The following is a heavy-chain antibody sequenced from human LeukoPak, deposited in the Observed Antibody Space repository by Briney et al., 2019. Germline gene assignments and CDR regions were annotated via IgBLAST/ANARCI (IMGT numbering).Heavy chain of an antibody. J-gene: IGHJ6*02. V-gene: IGHV3-66*01. Sequence: GGSLRLSCAASGFIVSGNYMSWVRQAPGKGLEWVSLLYSGGSTYYADSVKGRFSISRDNSKNTLYLQMNSLRAEDTAVYYCASRDKGYYYGMDVWGQGTTVTVSS. CDR1: GFIVSGNY. CDR3: ASRDKGYYYGMDV. CDR2: LYSGGST. D-gene: IGHD5-24*01.